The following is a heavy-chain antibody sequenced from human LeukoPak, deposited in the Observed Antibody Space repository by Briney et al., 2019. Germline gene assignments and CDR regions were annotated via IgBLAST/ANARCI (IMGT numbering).Heavy chain of an antibody. J-gene: IGHJ5*02. CDR3: ARGSYCSGGSCSPWSWFDP. D-gene: IGHD2-15*01. Sequence: SETLSLTCTVSGGSISSYYWSWIRQPPGKGLEWIGYIYYSGSTNYNPSLKSRVTISVDTSKNQFSLKLSSVTAADTAVYYCARGSYCSGGSCSPWSWFDPWGQGTLVTVSS. V-gene: IGHV4-59*12. CDR2: IYYSGST. CDR1: GGSISSYY.